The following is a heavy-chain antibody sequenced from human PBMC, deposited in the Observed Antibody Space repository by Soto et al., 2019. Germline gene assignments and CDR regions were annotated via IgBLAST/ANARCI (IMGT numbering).Heavy chain of an antibody. J-gene: IGHJ6*02. CDR1: GDSVSSNSAA. Sequence: SQTLSLTCAISGDSVSSNSAAWNWIRQSPSRGFEWLGRTYYRSKWYNDYAVSVKSRITINPDTSKNQFSLQLNSVTPEDTAVYYCAREGQEYYDFWSGYPPYYYGMDVWGQGTTVTVSS. CDR3: AREGQEYYDFWSGYPPYYYGMDV. V-gene: IGHV6-1*01. CDR2: TYYRSKWYN. D-gene: IGHD3-3*01.